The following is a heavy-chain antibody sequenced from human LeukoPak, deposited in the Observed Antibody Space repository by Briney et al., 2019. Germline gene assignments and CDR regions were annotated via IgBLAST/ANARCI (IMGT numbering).Heavy chain of an antibody. CDR3: ARAGYGDYFDY. CDR1: GFTFDDYG. Sequence: GGSLRLSCAPSGFTFDDYGMSWVRQAPGKGLEWVSGINWNGGSTGYADSVKGRFTISRDNAKNSLYLQMNSLRDEDTALYYCARAGYGDYFDYWGQGTLVTVSS. J-gene: IGHJ4*02. V-gene: IGHV3-20*04. CDR2: INWNGGST. D-gene: IGHD4-17*01.